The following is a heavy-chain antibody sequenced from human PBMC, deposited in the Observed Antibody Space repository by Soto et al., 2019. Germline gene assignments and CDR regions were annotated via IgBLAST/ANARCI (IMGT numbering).Heavy chain of an antibody. CDR3: VNPGPRANGMDV. CDR1: GYPFPSLW. V-gene: IGHV5-51*01. CDR2: IYPGDSET. Sequence: PGESLTISCKASGYPFPSLWIGWVRQMRAKCLEWMGVIYPGDSETRYSPSFQGQVTISADKSISTAYLQWNSLKASDTAFFYCVNPGPRANGMDVGGQGTAVPVS. J-gene: IGHJ6*02.